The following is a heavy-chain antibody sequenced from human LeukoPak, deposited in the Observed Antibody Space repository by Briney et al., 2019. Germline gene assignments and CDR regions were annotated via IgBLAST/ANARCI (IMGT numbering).Heavy chain of an antibody. CDR1: GDSIRSSSYY. Sequence: PSETLSLTCSVSGDSIRSSSYYWGWIRQPPGKGLEWIGSIYHSGSTYYNPSLKSRVTISVDTSKNQFSLKLSSVTAADTAVYYCARGPIVEMATIGGWFDPWGQGTLVTVSS. V-gene: IGHV4-39*07. CDR3: ARGPIVEMATIGGWFDP. D-gene: IGHD5-24*01. J-gene: IGHJ5*02. CDR2: IYHSGST.